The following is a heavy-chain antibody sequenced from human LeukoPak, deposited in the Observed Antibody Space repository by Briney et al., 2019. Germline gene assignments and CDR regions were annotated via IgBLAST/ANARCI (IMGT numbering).Heavy chain of an antibody. CDR1: GGSVSSGDYY. CDR2: ISYSGST. V-gene: IGHV4-61*08. Sequence: SETLSLTCTVSGGSVSSGDYYWSWIRQPPGKGLEWIGYISYSGSTNYNPSLKSRVTISVVTSKNQFSLKLNSVTAADTAVYYCARNGYDSTGYFDFWGQGTLVTVSS. CDR3: ARNGYDSTGYFDF. D-gene: IGHD3-22*01. J-gene: IGHJ4*02.